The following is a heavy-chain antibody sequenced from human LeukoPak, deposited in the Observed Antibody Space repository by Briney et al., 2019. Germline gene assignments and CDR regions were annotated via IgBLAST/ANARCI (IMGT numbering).Heavy chain of an antibody. CDR2: INHSGST. V-gene: IGHV4-34*01. CDR1: GGSFSGYY. D-gene: IGHD3-10*01. J-gene: IGHJ5*02. CDR3: ARGLPTMVRGVYGGNWFDP. Sequence: SETLSLTCAVYGGSFSGYYWSWIRQPPGKGLEWIGEINHSGSTNYNPSLKSRVTISVDTSKNQFSLKLSSVTAADTAVYYCARGLPTMVRGVYGGNWFDPWGQGTLVTVSS.